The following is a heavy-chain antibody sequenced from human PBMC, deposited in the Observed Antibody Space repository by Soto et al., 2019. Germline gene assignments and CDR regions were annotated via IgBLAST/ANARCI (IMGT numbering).Heavy chain of an antibody. V-gene: IGHV3-23*01. Sequence: PVGSLRLSCAASGFTFSSYAMSWVRQAPGKGLEWVSAISGSGGSTYYADSVKGRFTISRDNSKNTLYLQMNSLRAEDTAVYYCAKVSSTAMVLNWFDPWGQGTLVTVSS. CDR3: AKVSSTAMVLNWFDP. J-gene: IGHJ5*02. D-gene: IGHD5-18*01. CDR2: ISGSGGST. CDR1: GFTFSSYA.